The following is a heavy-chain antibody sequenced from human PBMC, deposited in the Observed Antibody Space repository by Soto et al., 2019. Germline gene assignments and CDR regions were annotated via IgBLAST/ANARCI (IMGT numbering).Heavy chain of an antibody. V-gene: IGHV3-11*01. CDR3: ASVGVYGKMYFYYYMDV. J-gene: IGHJ6*03. CDR1: GFTFSDYY. Sequence: QVQLVESGGGLVRPGGSLRLSCAASGFTFSDYYMSWIRQAPGKGLEWISYVSSSGNTIYYADSVKGRLIISRANAKNSLYLQMNSLRAEDTAVYYCASVGVYGKMYFYYYMDVWGKGTTVIVSS. D-gene: IGHD4-17*01. CDR2: VSSSGNTI.